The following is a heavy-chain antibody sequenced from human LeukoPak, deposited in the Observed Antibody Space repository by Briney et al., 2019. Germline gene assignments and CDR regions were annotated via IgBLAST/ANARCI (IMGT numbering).Heavy chain of an antibody. J-gene: IGHJ4*02. CDR2: ISGGGGRT. Sequence: GGSLRLSCAASGFTFSTCAMSWVLQAPGKGLEWVSTISGGGGRTFYADSVKGRFTISRDDSKNTLYLQMTSLRAEDTAAYYCAKEWYCSSSSCAQFDYWGQGTLVTVSS. CDR3: AKEWYCSSSSCAQFDY. D-gene: IGHD2-2*01. V-gene: IGHV3-23*01. CDR1: GFTFSTCA.